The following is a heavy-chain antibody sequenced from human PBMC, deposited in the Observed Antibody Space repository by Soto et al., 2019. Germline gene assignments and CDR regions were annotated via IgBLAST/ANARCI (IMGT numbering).Heavy chain of an antibody. V-gene: IGHV4-30-2*01. CDR1: GGSISSGGYS. J-gene: IGHJ4*02. CDR2: IYHSGSI. CDR3: ARGPPLGY. Sequence: SETLSLTCAVSGGSISSGGYSWSWIRQPPGKGLEWIGYIYHSGSIYYNPSLKSRATISVDRSKNQFSLKLNSVTAADTAVYYCARGPPLGYWGQGTLVTVS.